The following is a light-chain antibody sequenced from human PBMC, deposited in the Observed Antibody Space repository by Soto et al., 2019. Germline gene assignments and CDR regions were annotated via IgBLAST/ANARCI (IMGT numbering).Light chain of an antibody. Sequence: QSVLTQPASVSGSPGQSITISCTGTSSDVGSYNLVSWYQQHPGKAPKLIICESSKRPSGVSNRFSGSKSGNTASLTISGLQAEDEADYYCCSYAGSSTLGVLGTGTKPTVL. V-gene: IGLV2-23*01. CDR3: CSYAGSSTLGV. CDR2: ESS. CDR1: SSDVGSYNL. J-gene: IGLJ1*01.